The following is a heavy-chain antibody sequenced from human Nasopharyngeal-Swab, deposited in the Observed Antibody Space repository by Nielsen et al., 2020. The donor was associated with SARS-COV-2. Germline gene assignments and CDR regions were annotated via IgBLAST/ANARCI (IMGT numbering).Heavy chain of an antibody. V-gene: IGHV3-7*01. Sequence: GESLKISCAASGFTFSTYWMNWVRQAPGTGLEWVAIIKPDGSEKYYGDSVKGRFTISRDSAKNSLYLQMNSLRVEDTAVYYCARPRGTTWLNDAFDLWGQGTMVSVSS. J-gene: IGHJ3*01. CDR3: ARPRGTTWLNDAFDL. CDR2: IKPDGSEK. D-gene: IGHD3-9*01. CDR1: GFTFSTYW.